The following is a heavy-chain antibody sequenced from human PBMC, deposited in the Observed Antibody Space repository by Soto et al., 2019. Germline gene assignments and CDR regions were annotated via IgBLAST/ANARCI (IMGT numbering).Heavy chain of an antibody. V-gene: IGHV3-15*01. CDR2: IKSKTDGGTT. J-gene: IGHJ6*02. Sequence: KPGGSLRLSCAASGFTFSNAWMSWVRQAPGKGLEWVGRIKSKTDGGTTDYAAPVKGRFTISRDDSKNTLYLQMNSLKTEDTAVYYCTTVTVSGYDFWSGYYNPIAVAGSGGMDVWGQGTTVTVSS. CDR1: GFTFSNAW. D-gene: IGHD3-3*01. CDR3: TTVTVSGYDFWSGYYNPIAVAGSGGMDV.